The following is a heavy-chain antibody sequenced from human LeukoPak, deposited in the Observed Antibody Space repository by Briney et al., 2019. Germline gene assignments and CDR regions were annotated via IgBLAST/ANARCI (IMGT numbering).Heavy chain of an antibody. CDR2: INSDGSWT. Sequence: GGSLRLSCAASGNYWMHWVRQVPGKGLVWVSHINSDGSWTSYADSVKGRFTISKDNAKNTVYLQMNRLRAEDTAVYYCVSFYETYWGRGTLVTVSS. V-gene: IGHV3-74*01. CDR3: VSFYETY. CDR1: GNYW. D-gene: IGHD2/OR15-2a*01. J-gene: IGHJ4*02.